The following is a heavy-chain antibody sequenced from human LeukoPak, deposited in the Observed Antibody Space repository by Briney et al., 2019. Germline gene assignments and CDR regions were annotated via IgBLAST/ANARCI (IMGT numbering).Heavy chain of an antibody. Sequence: PGGSLRLSCAASGFTFDDYAMHWVRQAPGKGLEWVAGISWNSGSIGYADSVKGRFSISRDNAKNSLYLQMNSLRAEDTALYYCAKGGGDYYDSSGYYPLWGQGTLVTVSS. CDR3: AKGGGDYYDSSGYYPL. D-gene: IGHD3-22*01. CDR2: ISWNSGSI. J-gene: IGHJ4*02. V-gene: IGHV3-9*01. CDR1: GFTFDDYA.